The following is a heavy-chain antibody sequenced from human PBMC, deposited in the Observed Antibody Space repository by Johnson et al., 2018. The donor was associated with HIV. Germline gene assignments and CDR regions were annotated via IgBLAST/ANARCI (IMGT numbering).Heavy chain of an antibody. Sequence: VQLVESGGDMVQPGRSLRLSCAASGFNFNIYYMSWVRQAPGKGLEWVSVIYSDGSTYYADSLKGRFTISRDNAKNSLYLQMNSLRTEDTAFYYCAREWIGHSSSWFRYAFDIWGQGTMVTVSS. D-gene: IGHD6-13*01. CDR2: IYSDGST. CDR3: AREWIGHSSSWFRYAFDI. CDR1: GFNFNIYY. J-gene: IGHJ3*02. V-gene: IGHV3-66*02.